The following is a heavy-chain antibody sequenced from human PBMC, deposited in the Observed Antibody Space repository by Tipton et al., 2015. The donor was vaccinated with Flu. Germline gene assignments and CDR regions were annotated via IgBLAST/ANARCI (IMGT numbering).Heavy chain of an antibody. CDR1: GYSISSNDW. CDR3: ARDPGDESNYWYYYGLDV. Sequence: GLVKPSDTLSLTCAVSGYSISSNDWWGWIRQPPGKGLEWIGYISHSGKTSYNPSLKSRVTMAVDTSKNQVSLKLNSVTAVDTAVYYCARDPGDESNYWYYYGLDVWGQGTTVTVSS. J-gene: IGHJ6*02. V-gene: IGHV4-28*03. D-gene: IGHD3-10*01. CDR2: ISHSGKT.